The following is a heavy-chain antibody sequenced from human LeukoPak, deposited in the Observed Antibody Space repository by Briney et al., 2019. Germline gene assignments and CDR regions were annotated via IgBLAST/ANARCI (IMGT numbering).Heavy chain of an antibody. CDR2: ISGSGGST. V-gene: IGHV3-23*01. CDR1: GFTFSSYA. CDR3: AKVQSYYFYYGMDV. D-gene: IGHD2-21*01. Sequence: GGSLRLSCAASGFTFSSYAMSWVRRAPGKGLEWVSAISGSGGSTYYADSVKGRFTISRDNSKNTLYLQMNSLRAEDTAVYYCAKVQSYYFYYGMDVWGQGTTVTVSS. J-gene: IGHJ6*02.